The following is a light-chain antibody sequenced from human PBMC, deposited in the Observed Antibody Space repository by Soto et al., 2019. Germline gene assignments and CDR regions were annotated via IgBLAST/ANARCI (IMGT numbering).Light chain of an antibody. CDR3: TSWTTSTTMI. Sequence: QSALTQPASVSWSPGQSITISCTGTSSDIGAYNFVSWYQQHPGKAPKLMLYDVNIRSSGVSNRFSGSKSGNTASLTISGLQAEDEADYYCTSWTTSTTMIYGGGTKVTVL. CDR1: SSDIGAYNF. J-gene: IGLJ2*01. V-gene: IGLV2-14*03. CDR2: DVN.